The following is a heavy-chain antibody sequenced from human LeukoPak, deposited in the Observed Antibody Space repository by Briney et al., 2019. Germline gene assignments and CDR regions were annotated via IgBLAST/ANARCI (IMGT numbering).Heavy chain of an antibody. CDR2: IIPIFGTA. CDR3: GRNTAMVRDYYYYMDV. D-gene: IGHD5-18*01. Sequence: GASVKVSCKASGGTFSSYAISWVRQAPGQGLEWMGGIIPIFGTANYAQKFQGRVTITTDESTSTAYMELSSLRSEDTAVYYCGRNTAMVRDYYYYMDVWGKGTTVTVSS. J-gene: IGHJ6*03. V-gene: IGHV1-69*05. CDR1: GGTFSSYA.